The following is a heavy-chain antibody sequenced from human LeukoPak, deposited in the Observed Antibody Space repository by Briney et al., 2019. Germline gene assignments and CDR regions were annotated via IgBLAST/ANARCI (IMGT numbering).Heavy chain of an antibody. CDR1: GGSISSGGYC. CDR2: IYHSGST. D-gene: IGHD5-12*01. J-gene: IGHJ4*02. V-gene: IGHV4-30-2*01. CDR3: ARGGGSPFDY. Sequence: SQTLSLTCAVSGGSISSGGYCWSWLRQPPGRGLEWIGYIYHSGSTYYNPSLKSRVTISVDRSKNQFSLKLSSVTAADTAVYYCARGGGSPFDYWGQGTLVTVSS.